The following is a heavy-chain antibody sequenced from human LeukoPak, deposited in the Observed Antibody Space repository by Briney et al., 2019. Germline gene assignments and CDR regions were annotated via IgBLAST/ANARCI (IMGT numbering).Heavy chain of an antibody. CDR3: ARGLGIAVAGMEGAFDP. CDR2: MSPNSGNT. V-gene: IGHV1-8*01. D-gene: IGHD6-19*01. Sequence: ASVKVSCKASGYTFTSYDINWVRQATGQGLEWMGWMSPNSGNTGYAQKFQGRVTMTRNTSISTAYMELSSLRSEDTAVYYCARGLGIAVAGMEGAFDPWGQGTLVTVSS. CDR1: GYTFTSYD. J-gene: IGHJ5*02.